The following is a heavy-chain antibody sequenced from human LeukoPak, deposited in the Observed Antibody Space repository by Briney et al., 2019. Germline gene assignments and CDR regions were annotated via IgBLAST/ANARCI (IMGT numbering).Heavy chain of an antibody. D-gene: IGHD1-26*01. CDR2: IYYSGST. V-gene: IGHV4-61*01. CDR3: ARADSGSYHFGY. Sequence: SETLSLTCTASGGSVSSGSYYWSWIRQPPGQGLEWIGYIYYSGSTNYNPSLKSRVTISVDPSKNQFSLKLSSVTAADTAVYYCARADSGSYHFGYWGQGTLVTVSS. J-gene: IGHJ4*02. CDR1: GGSVSSGSYY.